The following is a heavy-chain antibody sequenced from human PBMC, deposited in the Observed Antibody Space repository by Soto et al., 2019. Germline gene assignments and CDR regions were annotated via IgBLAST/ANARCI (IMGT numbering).Heavy chain of an antibody. V-gene: IGHV1-3*01. CDR3: ARGPSQVVVAAIGY. CDR1: GYAFTSYA. J-gene: IGHJ4*02. CDR2: INAGNGNT. Sequence: GASVKVSCKASGYAFTSYAMHWVRQAPGQRLKWMGWINAGNGNTKYSQRFQGRVTITRDTSASTAYMELSSLRSEDTAVYYCARGPSQVVVAAIGYWGQGTLVTVSS. D-gene: IGHD2-15*01.